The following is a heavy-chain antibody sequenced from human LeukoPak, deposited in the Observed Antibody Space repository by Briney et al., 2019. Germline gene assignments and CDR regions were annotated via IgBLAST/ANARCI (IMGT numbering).Heavy chain of an antibody. V-gene: IGHV4-39*01. D-gene: IGHD3-10*01. CDR1: GGSISSSSYY. CDR2: IYYSGST. Sequence: SETLSLTCTVSGGSISSSSYYWGWIRQPPGKGLEWIGSIYYSGSTYYNPSLKSRVTISVDTSKNQFSLKLSSVTAADTAVYYCARHPPDYRFGWYFDLWGRGTLVTVSS. J-gene: IGHJ2*01. CDR3: ARHPPDYRFGWYFDL.